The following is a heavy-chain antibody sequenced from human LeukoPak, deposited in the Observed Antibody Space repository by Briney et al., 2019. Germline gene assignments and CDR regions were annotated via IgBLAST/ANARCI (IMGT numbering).Heavy chain of an antibody. D-gene: IGHD3-22*01. CDR3: ARGGYYESSAYRIFDY. Sequence: ASVKVSCKASGYTFTDYYMHWVRQAPGQGLEWMGWINPNSGGANCAQKFQGRVTMTRDTSINTAYMELSRLRSDDTAVYYCARGGYYESSAYRIFDYWGQGTLVTVSS. V-gene: IGHV1-2*02. CDR1: GYTFTDYY. J-gene: IGHJ4*02. CDR2: INPNSGGA.